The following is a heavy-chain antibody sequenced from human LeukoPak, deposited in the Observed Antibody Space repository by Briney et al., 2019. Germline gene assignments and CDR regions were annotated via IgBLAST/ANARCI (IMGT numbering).Heavy chain of an antibody. D-gene: IGHD3-10*01. CDR1: GFTFSSYA. CDR2: ISYDGSNK. CDR3: ARDGEDYRTLSY. V-gene: IGHV3-30-3*01. Sequence: GRSLRLSCAASGFTFSSYAMHWVRQAPGKGLEWVAVISYDGSNKYYADSVKGRFTISRDNSKNTLYLQMNSLRAEDTAVYYCARDGEDYRTLSYWGQGTLVTVSS. J-gene: IGHJ4*02.